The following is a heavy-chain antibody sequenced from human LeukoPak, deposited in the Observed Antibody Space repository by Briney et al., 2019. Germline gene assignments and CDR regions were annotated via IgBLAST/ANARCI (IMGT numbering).Heavy chain of an antibody. V-gene: IGHV4-34*01. J-gene: IGHJ3*02. Sequence: SETLSLTCAVYGGPFSGYYWSWIRQPPGKGLEWIGEINHSGSTNYNPSLKSRVTISVDTSKNQFSLKLSSVTAADTAVYYCARVTNLFDAFDIWGQGTMVTVSS. CDR1: GGPFSGYY. CDR2: INHSGST. CDR3: ARVTNLFDAFDI.